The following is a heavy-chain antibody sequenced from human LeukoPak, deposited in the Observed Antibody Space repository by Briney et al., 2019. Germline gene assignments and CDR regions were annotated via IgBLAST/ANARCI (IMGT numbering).Heavy chain of an antibody. CDR1: GYTFTGHY. V-gene: IGHV1-2*02. J-gene: IGHJ2*01. CDR3: ARDVYTSGWRYLDL. CDR2: INPNSGDT. Sequence: GASVKVSCKASGYTFTGHYMHWVRQAPGQGPEWMAWINPNSGDTNYAQKFQGRVTLTRDASIGTAYMEMNRLTYDDTAIYYCARDVYTSGWRYLDLWGHGTLVTVSS. D-gene: IGHD6-19*01.